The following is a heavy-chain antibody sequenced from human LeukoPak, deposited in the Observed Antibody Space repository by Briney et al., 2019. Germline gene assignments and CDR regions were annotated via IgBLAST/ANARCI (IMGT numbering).Heavy chain of an antibody. CDR3: ARLPPIVVVPAAKGRYRFDP. D-gene: IGHD2-2*01. J-gene: IGHJ5*02. V-gene: IGHV1-18*01. Sequence: GASVKVSCKTSGYSFTTYALNWVRQAPGQGLEWMGWISAYNGNTNYAQKLQGRVTMTTDTSTSTAYMELRSLRSDDTAVYYCARLPPIVVVPAAKGRYRFDPWGQGTLVTVSS. CDR1: GYSFTTYA. CDR2: ISAYNGNT.